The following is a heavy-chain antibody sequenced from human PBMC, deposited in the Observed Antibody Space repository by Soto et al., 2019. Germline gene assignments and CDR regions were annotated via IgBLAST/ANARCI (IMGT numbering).Heavy chain of an antibody. J-gene: IGHJ6*03. CDR1: GYTFTSYG. CDR2: ISAYNGNT. V-gene: IGHV1-18*01. D-gene: IGHD2-2*01. Sequence: ASVKVSCKASGYTFTSYGISWVRQAPGQGLEWMGWISAYNGNTNYAQKFQGRVTMTRNTSISTAYMELSSLRSEDTAVYYCARIGCSSTSCTYYYYYYMDVWGKGTTVTVSS. CDR3: ARIGCSSTSCTYYYYYYMDV.